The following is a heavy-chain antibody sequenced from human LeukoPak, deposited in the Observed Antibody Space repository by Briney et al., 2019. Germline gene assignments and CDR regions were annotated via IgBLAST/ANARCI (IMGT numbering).Heavy chain of an antibody. Sequence: GGSLRLSCAASGFTFSNYWMNWVRQAPGKGLEWVANIRQDASEKYYVDSVKGRFTISRDNAKNSLYLQIYSLRAEDTAVYYCAGSDTIGYLPREWDYWYFDLWGRGTLVTVSS. V-gene: IGHV3-7*01. CDR2: IRQDASEK. J-gene: IGHJ2*01. CDR1: GFTFSNYW. D-gene: IGHD3-22*01. CDR3: AGSDTIGYLPREWDYWYFDL.